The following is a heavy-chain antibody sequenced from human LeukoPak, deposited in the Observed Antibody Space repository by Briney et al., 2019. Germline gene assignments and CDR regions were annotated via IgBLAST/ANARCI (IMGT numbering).Heavy chain of an antibody. CDR3: ARDSPAFDY. Sequence: GGSLRLSCAASGFTFSSYGMHWVRQAPDKGLEWVAVIWYDGSNKYYADSVKSRFTISRDNSKNTLYLQMSSLRAEDTAVYYCARDSPAFDYWGQGTLVTVSS. V-gene: IGHV3-33*01. CDR2: IWYDGSNK. J-gene: IGHJ4*02. CDR1: GFTFSSYG.